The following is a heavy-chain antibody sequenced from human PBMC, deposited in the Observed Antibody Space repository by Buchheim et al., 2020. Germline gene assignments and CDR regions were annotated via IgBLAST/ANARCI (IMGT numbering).Heavy chain of an antibody. J-gene: IGHJ3*02. D-gene: IGHD6-13*01. CDR1: GFPFSSYA. CDR3: AKDFGPGIAAAGPDAFDI. V-gene: IGHV3-23*01. CDR2: ISGSGDNT. Sequence: EVQLLESGGDLVQPGGSLRLSCTASGFPFSSYAMSWVRQPPGKGLEWVSVISGSGDNTYHADSVKDRFIISRDNSKDTLFLLLSSLRDEDTAVYSCAKDFGPGIAAAGPDAFDIWGQGT.